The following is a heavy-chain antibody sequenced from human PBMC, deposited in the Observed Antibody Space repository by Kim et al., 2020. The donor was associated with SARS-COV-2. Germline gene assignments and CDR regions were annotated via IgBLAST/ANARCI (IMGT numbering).Heavy chain of an antibody. CDR1: GFTFSSYG. D-gene: IGHD2-2*01. CDR2: ISYDGSNK. J-gene: IGHJ6*02. CDR3: AKDTGCCSSTSCRHNIGYYSCGMDV. Sequence: GGSLRLSCAASGFTFSSYGMHWVRQAPGKGLEWVAVISYDGSNKYYADSVKGRFTISRDNSKNTLYLQMNSLRAEDTAVYYCAKDTGCCSSTSCRHNIGYYSCGMDVWGQGTTVTVSS. V-gene: IGHV3-30*18.